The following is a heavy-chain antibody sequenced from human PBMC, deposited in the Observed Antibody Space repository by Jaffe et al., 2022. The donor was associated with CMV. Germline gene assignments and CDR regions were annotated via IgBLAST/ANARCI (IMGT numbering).Heavy chain of an antibody. Sequence: EVQLVESGGGLVQPGGSLKLSCAASGFTFSGSAMHWVRQASGKGLEWVGRIRSKANSYATAYAASVKGRFTISRDDSKNTAYLQMNSLKTEDTAVYYCTTIVGATPGGFDYWGQGTLVTVSS. CDR2: IRSKANSYAT. D-gene: IGHD1-26*01. CDR1: GFTFSGSA. V-gene: IGHV3-73*01. J-gene: IGHJ4*02. CDR3: TTIVGATPGGFDY.